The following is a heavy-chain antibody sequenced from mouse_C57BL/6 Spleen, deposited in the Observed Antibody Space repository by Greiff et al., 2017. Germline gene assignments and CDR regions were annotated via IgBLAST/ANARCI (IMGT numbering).Heavy chain of an antibody. CDR1: GFTFSDYG. J-gene: IGHJ4*01. CDR3: ARDSYYGSSYGYAMDY. Sequence: VQLMESGGGLVKPGGSLKLSCAASGFTFSDYGMHWVRQAPEKGLEWVAYISSGSSTIYYADTVKGRFTISRDNAKNTLFLQMTSLRSEDTAMYYCARDSYYGSSYGYAMDYWGQGTSVTVSS. V-gene: IGHV5-17*01. CDR2: ISSGSSTI. D-gene: IGHD1-1*01.